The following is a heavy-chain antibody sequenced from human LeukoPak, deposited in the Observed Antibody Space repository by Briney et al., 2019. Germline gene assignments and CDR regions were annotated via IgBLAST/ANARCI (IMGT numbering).Heavy chain of an antibody. V-gene: IGHV3-73*01. D-gene: IGHD2-15*01. CDR2: IRSKANSYAT. J-gene: IGHJ4*02. CDR3: TRRNCSGGSCYDY. Sequence: SGGSLRLSCAASGFTFSGSAMHWVRQASGKGLEWVGRIRSKANSYATAYAASVKGRFTTSRDDSKNTAYLQMNSLKTEDTAVYYCTRRNCSGGSCYDYWGQGTLVIVSS. CDR1: GFTFSGSA.